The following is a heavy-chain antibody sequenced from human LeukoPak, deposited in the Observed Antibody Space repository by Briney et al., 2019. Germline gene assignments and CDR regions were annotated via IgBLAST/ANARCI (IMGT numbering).Heavy chain of an antibody. CDR2: MNPNSGNT. V-gene: IGHV1-8*01. Sequence: ASVKVSCKAVGDTFSIYDINWVRQATGQGLEWMGWMNPNSGNTGYAQKFQGRVTMTRNTSISTAYMEPSSLRSEDTAVYYCTRETSSRYFDYWGQGTLVTVSS. CDR3: TRETSSRYFDY. CDR1: GDTFSIYD. J-gene: IGHJ4*02.